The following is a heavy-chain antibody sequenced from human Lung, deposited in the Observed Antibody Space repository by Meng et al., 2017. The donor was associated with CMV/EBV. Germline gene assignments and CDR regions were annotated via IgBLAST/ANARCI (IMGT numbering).Heavy chain of an antibody. CDR1: GFTFSSYS. Sequence: GEXXTISCAASGFTFSSYSMNWVRQAPGKGLEWVSSISSSSSYIYYADSVKGRFTISRDNAKNSLYLQMNSLKAEDTAVYYCARDAVRYCSSTSCYGPPKQQLVEYDYXRQGXLVTVSS. J-gene: IGHJ4*02. CDR3: ARDAVRYCSSTSCYGPPKQQLVEYDY. V-gene: IGHV3-21*01. D-gene: IGHD2-2*01. CDR2: ISSSSSYI.